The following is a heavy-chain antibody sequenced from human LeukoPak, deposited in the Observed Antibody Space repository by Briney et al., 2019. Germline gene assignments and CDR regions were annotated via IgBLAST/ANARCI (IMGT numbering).Heavy chain of an antibody. CDR3: ARGPRIQLPFTQFDY. J-gene: IGHJ4*02. Sequence: ASVKVSCKASGYTFTSYYMYWVRQAPGQGLEWMGIINPSGGSTSYAQKFQGRVTMTRDTSTSTVYMELSSLRSEDTAVYYCARGPRIQLPFTQFDYWGQGTLVTVSS. D-gene: IGHD5-18*01. V-gene: IGHV1-46*01. CDR1: GYTFTSYY. CDR2: INPSGGST.